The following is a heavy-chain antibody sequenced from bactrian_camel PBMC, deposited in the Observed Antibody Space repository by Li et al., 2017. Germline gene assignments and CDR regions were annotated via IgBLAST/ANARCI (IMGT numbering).Heavy chain of an antibody. D-gene: IGHD4*01. V-gene: IGHV3S54*01. J-gene: IGHJ6*01. Sequence: HVQLVESGGGSVQAGGSLRLSCTASSSAHCKGWFRQAPGKEREAIASIYNGGGSTYYGDSVKGRFAISQGAAEYMVAMQMRSLRPEDTAMHYCKVHIVCPADYVGGETQVFDAWGQGTQVTVS. CDR2: IYNGGGST. CDR3: KVHIVCPADYVGGETQVFDA. CDR1: SSAHC.